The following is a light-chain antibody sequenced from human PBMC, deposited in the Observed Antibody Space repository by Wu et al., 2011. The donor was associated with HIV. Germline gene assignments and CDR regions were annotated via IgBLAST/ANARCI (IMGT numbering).Light chain of an antibody. Sequence: GERATLSCRASQSVTNNLAWYQQIPGPASQTPHLWCIHQGHWCPSQVQWQWSGTEFTLTISSLQSEDFAIHFCQQYNHWPPTFGPGTKVDIK. CDR3: QQYNHWPPT. V-gene: IGKV3-15*01. J-gene: IGKJ3*01. CDR2: CI. CDR1: QSVTNN.